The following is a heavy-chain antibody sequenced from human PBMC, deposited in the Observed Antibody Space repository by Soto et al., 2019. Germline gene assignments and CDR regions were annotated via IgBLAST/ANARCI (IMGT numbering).Heavy chain of an antibody. V-gene: IGHV4-59*08. J-gene: IGHJ4*02. Sequence: SETLSLTCTVSGGSISSYYWSWIRQPPGKKLEWIGYIYYSGSTNYNPSLKSRVTISVDTSKNQFSLKLSSVTAAVTAVYYCARHDTAMVTGHLDYWGQGTLVTVSS. CDR2: IYYSGST. CDR3: ARHDTAMVTGHLDY. D-gene: IGHD5-18*01. CDR1: GGSISSYY.